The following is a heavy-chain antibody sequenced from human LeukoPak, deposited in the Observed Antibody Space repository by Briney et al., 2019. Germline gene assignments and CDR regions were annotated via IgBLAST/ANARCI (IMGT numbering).Heavy chain of an antibody. CDR1: GFTFSSYA. V-gene: IGHV3-23*01. CDR2: LSGSGDST. J-gene: IGHJ4*02. D-gene: IGHD5-12*01. CDR3: AKDGSGYHSGYYLCHFDS. Sequence: HSGGSLRLSCAASGFTFSSYALTWVRQAPGKGLEWVSGLSGSGDSTYYADSVKGRFTISRDNSKNTLYLQMNNLRAEDTALYYCAKDGSGYHSGYYLCHFDSWGQGTLVTVSS.